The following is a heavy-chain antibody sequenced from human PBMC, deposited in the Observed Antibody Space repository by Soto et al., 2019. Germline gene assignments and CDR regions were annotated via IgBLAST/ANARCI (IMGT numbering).Heavy chain of an antibody. CDR3: AKGSHVVVVAASDY. D-gene: IGHD2-15*01. CDR2: ISWNSGSI. CDR1: GFTFDDYA. Sequence: EVQLVESGGGLVQPGRSLRLSCAASGFTFDDYAMHWVRQAPGKGLEGVSGISWNSGSIGYADSVKGRFTISRDNAKNSLYLQMNSLRAEDTALYYCAKGSHVVVVAASDYWGQGTLVTVSS. J-gene: IGHJ4*02. V-gene: IGHV3-9*01.